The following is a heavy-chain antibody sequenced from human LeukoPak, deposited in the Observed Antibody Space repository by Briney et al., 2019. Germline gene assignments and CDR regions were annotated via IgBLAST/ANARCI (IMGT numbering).Heavy chain of an antibody. Sequence: GGSLRLSCAASGFTFSDYYMSWIRQAPGKGLEWVSYIGSSSTYTNYADSVKGRFTISRDNAKNSLYLQMNSLRAEDTAVYYCARGHWKDRGDYYNGMDVWGQGTTVTVSS. CDR1: GFTFSDYY. CDR3: ARGHWKDRGDYYNGMDV. V-gene: IGHV3-11*05. D-gene: IGHD1-1*01. CDR2: IGSSSTYT. J-gene: IGHJ6*02.